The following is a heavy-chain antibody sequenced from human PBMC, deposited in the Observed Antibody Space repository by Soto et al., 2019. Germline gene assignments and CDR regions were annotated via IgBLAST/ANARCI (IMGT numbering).Heavy chain of an antibody. V-gene: IGHV3-33*01. J-gene: IGHJ6*03. Sequence: EGSLRLSCAASGFTFSSYGMHWVRQAPGKGLEWVAVIWYDGSNKYYADSVKGRFTISRDNSKNTLYLQMNSLRAEDTAVYYCARESLDYYYMDVWGKGTTVTVSS. CDR2: IWYDGSNK. CDR1: GFTFSSYG. CDR3: ARESLDYYYMDV.